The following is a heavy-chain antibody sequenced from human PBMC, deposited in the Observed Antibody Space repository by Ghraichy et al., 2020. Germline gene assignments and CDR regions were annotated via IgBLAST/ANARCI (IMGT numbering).Heavy chain of an antibody. Sequence: SETLSLTCTVSGGSISSSSYYWGWIRQPPGKGLEWIGSIYYSGSTYYNPSLKSRVTISVDTSKNQFSLKLSSVTAADTAVYYCARGIPSSGWFDPWGQGTLVTVSS. D-gene: IGHD3-10*01. J-gene: IGHJ5*02. CDR1: GGSISSSSYY. CDR2: IYYSGST. V-gene: IGHV4-39*07. CDR3: ARGIPSSGWFDP.